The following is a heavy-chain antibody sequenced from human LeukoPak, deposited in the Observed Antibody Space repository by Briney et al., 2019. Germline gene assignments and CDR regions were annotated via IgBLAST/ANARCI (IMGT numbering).Heavy chain of an antibody. J-gene: IGHJ4*02. CDR1: GGTFSSYA. D-gene: IGHD3-22*01. CDR3: ARDDDSSGSLYY. Sequence: SVKVSCKASGGTFSSYAISWVRQAPGQGLEWMGRIIPILGIANYAQKFQGRVTITADKSTSTAYMELSSLRSEDTAVYYCARDDDSSGSLYYWGQGTLVTVSS. CDR2: IIPILGIA. V-gene: IGHV1-69*04.